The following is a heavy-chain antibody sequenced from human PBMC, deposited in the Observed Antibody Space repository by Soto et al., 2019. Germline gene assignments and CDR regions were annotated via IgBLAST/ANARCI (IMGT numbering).Heavy chain of an antibody. CDR2: IYYSGST. CDR3: ARGVGGYCSSTSCSQVNWFDP. V-gene: IGHV4-31*03. J-gene: IGHJ5*02. Sequence: SETLSLTCTVSGGSISSGGYYWSWIHQHPGKGLEWIGYIYYSGSTYYNPSLKSRVTISVDTSKNQFSLKLSSVTAADTAVYYCARGVGGYCSSTSCSQVNWFDPWGQGTLVTVSS. D-gene: IGHD2-2*01. CDR1: GGSISSGGYY.